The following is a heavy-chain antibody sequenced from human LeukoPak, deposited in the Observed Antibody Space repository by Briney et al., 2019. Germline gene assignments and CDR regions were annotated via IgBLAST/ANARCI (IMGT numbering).Heavy chain of an antibody. CDR3: ARDPRGDSSGIDY. V-gene: IGHV1-2*06. Sequence: ASVKVSCKASGYTFTGYYMHWVRQAPGQGLEWMGRINPNSGGTNYAQKFQGRVTMTRDTSISTAYMELSRLRSDDTAVYYCARDPRGDSSGIDYWGQGTLVTVSS. J-gene: IGHJ4*02. D-gene: IGHD6-19*01. CDR1: GYTFTGYY. CDR2: INPNSGGT.